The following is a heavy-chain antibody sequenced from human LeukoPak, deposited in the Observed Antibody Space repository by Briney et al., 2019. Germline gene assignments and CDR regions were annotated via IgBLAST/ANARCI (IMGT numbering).Heavy chain of an antibody. Sequence: GGSLRLSCAASGFTFSTYEMNWVRQAPGKGLEWVSYISSSGTTTYYADSVKGRFTISRDNARNSLYLQMNSLRAEDTAVYYCARVIREYSSWFDPWGQGTLVTVSS. CDR1: GFTFSTYE. J-gene: IGHJ5*02. D-gene: IGHD3-22*01. CDR3: ARVIREYSSWFDP. V-gene: IGHV3-48*03. CDR2: ISSSGTTT.